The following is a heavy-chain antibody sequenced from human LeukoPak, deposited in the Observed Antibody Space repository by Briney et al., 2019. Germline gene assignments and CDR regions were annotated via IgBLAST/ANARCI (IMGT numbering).Heavy chain of an antibody. CDR3: ARHHGGSYHPPYYFDY. D-gene: IGHD1-26*01. Sequence: GESLKISCKGYGYSFPSYWIGWVRQMPRKGLEWMGIIYPGDSDTRYSPSFQGQVTISADKSISTAYLQWSSLKASDTAMYYCARHHGGSYHPPYYFDYWGQGTLVTVSS. CDR1: GYSFPSYW. V-gene: IGHV5-51*01. J-gene: IGHJ4*02. CDR2: IYPGDSDT.